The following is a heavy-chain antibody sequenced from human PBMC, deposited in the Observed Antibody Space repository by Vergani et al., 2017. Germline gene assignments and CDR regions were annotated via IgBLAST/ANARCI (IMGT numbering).Heavy chain of an antibody. D-gene: IGHD2-2*01. J-gene: IGHJ6*03. Sequence: VQLVQSGAEVKKPGSSVKVSCKASGGTFSSYAMNWVRQAPGKGLEWVSAISTSGDSTYYADSVKGRFTISRDNSKNTLYLQMNSLRAEDTAVYYCAKSLIPAAMHYYYFYMDVWGKGTTVTVSS. V-gene: IGHV3-23*04. CDR2: ISTSGDST. CDR1: GGTFSSYA. CDR3: AKSLIPAAMHYYYFYMDV.